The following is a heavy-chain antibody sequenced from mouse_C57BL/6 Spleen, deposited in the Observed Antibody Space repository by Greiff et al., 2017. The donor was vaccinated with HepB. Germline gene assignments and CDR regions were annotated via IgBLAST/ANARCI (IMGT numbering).Heavy chain of an antibody. D-gene: IGHD1-1*01. V-gene: IGHV1-22*01. J-gene: IGHJ2*01. CDR2: INPNNGGT. Sequence: EVQLQQSGPELVKPGASVKMSCKASGYTFTDYNMHWVKQSHGKSLEWIGYINPNNGGTSYNQKFKGKATLTVNKSSSTAYMELRSLTSEDSAVYYCAKGYYGSSFDYWGQGTTLTVSS. CDR1: GYTFTDYN. CDR3: AKGYYGSSFDY.